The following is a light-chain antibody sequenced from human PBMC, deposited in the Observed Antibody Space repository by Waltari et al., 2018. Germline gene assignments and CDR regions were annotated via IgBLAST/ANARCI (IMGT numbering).Light chain of an antibody. V-gene: IGLV2-14*01. CDR2: EVT. Sequence: QSALTQPASVSGSPGQSITISCTGTSSDVGGYKYVSWYQQPPGKAPKLMVYEVTSRPSGVSDRFSGSKSGNTASLTISGLQAEDEADYYCSSSTSTTTWVFGGGTKLTVL. CDR3: SSSTSTTTWV. CDR1: SSDVGGYKY. J-gene: IGLJ3*02.